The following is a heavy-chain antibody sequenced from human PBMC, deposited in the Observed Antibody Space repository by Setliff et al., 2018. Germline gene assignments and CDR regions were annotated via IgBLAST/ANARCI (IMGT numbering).Heavy chain of an antibody. J-gene: IGHJ4*02. CDR1: GFTLSTYW. Sequence: GGSLRLSCSASGFTLSTYWMSWVRQAPGKGLEWVANIKQDGSEKYYVDSVKGRFTISRDNYKNTLNLQMGSLRAEDMAIYYCATWNGRSSDYWGQGTLVTVSS. V-gene: IGHV3-7*01. D-gene: IGHD1-26*01. CDR2: IKQDGSEK. CDR3: ATWNGRSSDY.